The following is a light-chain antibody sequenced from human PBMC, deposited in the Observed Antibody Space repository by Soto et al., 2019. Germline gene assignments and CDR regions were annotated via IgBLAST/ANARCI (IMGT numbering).Light chain of an antibody. CDR1: RSNIETND. J-gene: IGLJ3*02. Sequence: QSVLTQPPSASGTPGQRVTISCSGSRSNIETNDVYWYQQLPGTAPKLLIYMSTRRPSGVPDRFSGSKSGASASLVIGGLRSEDELDYYCAAWDDSLNIRVFGGGTKVTVL. CDR3: AAWDDSLNIRV. V-gene: IGLV1-47*01. CDR2: MST.